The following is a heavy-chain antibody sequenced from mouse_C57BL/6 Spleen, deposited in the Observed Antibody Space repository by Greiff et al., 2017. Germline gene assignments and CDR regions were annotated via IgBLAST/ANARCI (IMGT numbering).Heavy chain of an antibody. D-gene: IGHD3-2*02. CDR2: ISGGGGNT. CDR3: ARHEDSSGWFDY. Sequence: EVMLVESGGGLVKPGGSLKLSCAASGFTFSSYTMSWVRQTPEKRLEWVATISGGGGNTYYPDSVKGRFTISRDNAKNTLYLQMSSLRSEDTALYYCARHEDSSGWFDYWGQGTTLTVSS. J-gene: IGHJ2*01. V-gene: IGHV5-9*01. CDR1: GFTFSSYT.